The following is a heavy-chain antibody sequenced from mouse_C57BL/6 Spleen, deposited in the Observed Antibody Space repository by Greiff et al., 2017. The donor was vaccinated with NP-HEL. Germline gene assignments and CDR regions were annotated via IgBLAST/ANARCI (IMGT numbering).Heavy chain of an antibody. D-gene: IGHD1-1*01. CDR2: IWRGGST. CDR1: GFSLTSYG. CDR3: AKNGDTTVVPWYFDV. V-gene: IGHV2-5*01. J-gene: IGHJ1*03. Sequence: QVQLKESGPGLVQPSQSLSITCTVSGFSLTSYGVHWVRQSPGKGLEWLGVIWRGGSTDYNAAFMSRLSITKDNSKSQVFFKMNSLQADDTAIYDCAKNGDTTVVPWYFDVWGTGTTVTVSS.